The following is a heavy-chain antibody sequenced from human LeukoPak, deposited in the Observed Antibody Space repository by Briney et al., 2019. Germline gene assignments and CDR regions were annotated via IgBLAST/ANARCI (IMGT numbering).Heavy chain of an antibody. CDR3: ARVIGPNYDYVWGSYYFDY. CDR2: IYSGGST. Sequence: PGGSLRLSCAASGFTFSSYAMSWVRQAPGKGLEWASVIYSGGSTYYADSVKGRFTISRDNSKNTLYLQMNSLRAEDTAVYYCARVIGPNYDYVWGSYYFDYWGQGTLVTVSS. V-gene: IGHV3-66*01. J-gene: IGHJ4*02. D-gene: IGHD3-16*01. CDR1: GFTFSSYA.